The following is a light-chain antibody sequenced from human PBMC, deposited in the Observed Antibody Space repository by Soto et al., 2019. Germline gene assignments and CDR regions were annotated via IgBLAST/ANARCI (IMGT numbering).Light chain of an antibody. CDR2: EGS. CDR3: CSYGGSSTFVV. CDR1: SSDIGSYNL. V-gene: IGLV2-23*03. Sequence: QSALTQPASVSGSPGQSITISCTGTSSDIGSYNLVSWYQQHPGKAPELMIYEGSKRPSGVSNRFSGSKSGNTASLTISGLQAEDEADYYCCSYGGSSTFVVFGGGTKVTVL. J-gene: IGLJ2*01.